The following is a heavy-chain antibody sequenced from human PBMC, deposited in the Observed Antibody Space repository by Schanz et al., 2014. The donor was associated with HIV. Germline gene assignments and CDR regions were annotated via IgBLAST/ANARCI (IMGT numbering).Heavy chain of an antibody. D-gene: IGHD6-13*01. V-gene: IGHV3-30*03. J-gene: IGHJ4*02. CDR3: ARDAEGSWKWGYFDY. CDR1: GFTFSAYG. Sequence: QVRLVESGGGVVQPGRSLRLSCAAVSGFTFSAYGMHWVRQAPGKGLEGETLISYEGSKRYYADSVKGRFTVSRDNTKNTLYLQMNSLTPEDTAVYYCARDAEGSWKWGYFDYGGQGILVTVSS. CDR2: ISYEGSKR.